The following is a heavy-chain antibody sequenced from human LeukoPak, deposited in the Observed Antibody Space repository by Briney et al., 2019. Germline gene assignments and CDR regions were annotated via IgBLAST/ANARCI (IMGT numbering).Heavy chain of an antibody. CDR1: GFTFNAYW. CDR2: TDTEGTST. J-gene: IGHJ4*02. Sequence: PGGSLRLSCAASGFTFNAYWMHWVRQAPGQGLVWVSRTDTEGTSTHYADSVKGRFTVSRDNAKNTVYLQMNSPRAEDTAVYYCARDSYNNVDYWGQGTLVTVSS. V-gene: IGHV3-74*01. D-gene: IGHD5-24*01. CDR3: ARDSYNNVDY.